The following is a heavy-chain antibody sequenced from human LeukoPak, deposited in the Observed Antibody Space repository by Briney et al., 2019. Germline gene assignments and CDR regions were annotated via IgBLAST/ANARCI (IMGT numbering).Heavy chain of an antibody. CDR1: GFTFSDYG. J-gene: IGHJ4*02. CDR3: AKDVLVRGVINGFDY. V-gene: IGHV3-30*18. D-gene: IGHD3-10*01. CDR2: ISFDGSYK. Sequence: GGSLRLSCAASGFTFSDYGMHWVRQAPGKGLEWVAVISFDGSYKHYADSVKGRFTILRDNSKNTLYMQMNSLRAEDTAVYYCAKDVLVRGVINGFDYWGQGTLVTVSS.